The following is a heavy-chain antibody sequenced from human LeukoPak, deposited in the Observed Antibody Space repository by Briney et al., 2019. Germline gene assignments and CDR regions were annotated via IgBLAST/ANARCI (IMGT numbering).Heavy chain of an antibody. J-gene: IGHJ4*02. CDR2: INHSGST. CDR1: GGSISSSSYY. Sequence: SETLSLTCTVSGGSISSSSYYWSWIRQPPGKGLEWIGEINHSGSTNYNPSLKSRVTISVDTSKNQFSLKLSSVTAADTAVYYCARRAYYYDSSGYYPFDYWGQGTLVTVSS. CDR3: ARRAYYYDSSGYYPFDY. D-gene: IGHD3-22*01. V-gene: IGHV4-39*07.